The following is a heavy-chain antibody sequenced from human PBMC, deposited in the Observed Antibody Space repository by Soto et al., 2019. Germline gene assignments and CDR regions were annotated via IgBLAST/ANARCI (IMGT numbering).Heavy chain of an antibody. J-gene: IGHJ6*02. CDR3: ARFYYDSSGYLPSPYYYYYGMDV. Sequence: PGGSLRLSCSASGFTFSSYAMHWVRQAPGKGLEYVSAISSNGGSKYYADSVKGRFTISRDNAKNSLYLQMSSLRAEDTAVYYCARFYYDSSGYLPSPYYYYYGMDVWGQGTTVTVSS. D-gene: IGHD3-22*01. CDR1: GFTFSSYA. V-gene: IGHV3-64D*06. CDR2: ISSNGGSK.